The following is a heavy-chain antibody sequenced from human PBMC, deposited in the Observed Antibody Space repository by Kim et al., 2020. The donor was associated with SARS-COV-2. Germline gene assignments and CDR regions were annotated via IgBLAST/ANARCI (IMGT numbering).Heavy chain of an antibody. D-gene: IGHD1-26*01. CDR2: ISGYNGDT. Sequence: ASVKVSCKTSGYIFTNYGVTWVRQAPGQGPEWLGWISGYNGDTKFAQRFQHRLTLTTDTTTATVYMELTSLRSDDRAIYYCARDYAFGRGSSSAAGYWGQ. V-gene: IGHV1-18*01. CDR3: ARDYAFGRGSSSAAGY. CDR1: GYIFTNYG. J-gene: IGHJ4*02.